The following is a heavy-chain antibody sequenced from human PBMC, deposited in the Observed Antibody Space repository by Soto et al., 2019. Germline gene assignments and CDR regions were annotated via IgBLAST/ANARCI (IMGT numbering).Heavy chain of an antibody. CDR2: IDPSDSYT. D-gene: IGHD1-26*01. CDR1: GYRFISHW. V-gene: IGHV5-10-1*01. CDR3: ARIVGATTYNWFDP. J-gene: IGHJ5*02. Sequence: GESLKISCKGSGYRFISHWISWVRQMPGKGLEWMGRIDPSDSYTNYSPSFQGHVTISADKSISTAYLQWSSLKASDTVMYYCARIVGATTYNWFDPWGQGTLVTVSS.